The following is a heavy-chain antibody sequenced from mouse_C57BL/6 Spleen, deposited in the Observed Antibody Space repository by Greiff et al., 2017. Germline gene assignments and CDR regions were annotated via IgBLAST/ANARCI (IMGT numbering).Heavy chain of an antibody. CDR3: ARIYYGYETSWFAY. CDR1: GFSLTSYA. D-gene: IGHD2-2*01. CDR2: IWTGGGT. Sequence: QVQLQQSGPGLVAPSQSLSITCTVSGFSLTSYAISWVRQPPGKGLEWLGVIWTGGGTNYNSALKSRLSISKDNSKSQVFLKMNSLQTDDTARYYCARIYYGYETSWFAYWGQGTLVTVSA. V-gene: IGHV2-9-1*01. J-gene: IGHJ3*01.